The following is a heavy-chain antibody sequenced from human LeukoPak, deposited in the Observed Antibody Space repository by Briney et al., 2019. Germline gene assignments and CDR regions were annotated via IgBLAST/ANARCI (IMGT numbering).Heavy chain of an antibody. CDR3: VREGLECSGSSCQRAAFDY. V-gene: IGHV3-74*01. CDR1: GFTFTTYW. Sequence: LAGGSLRLSCAASGFTFTTYWMHWVRQVPGKGLVWVARIKGDGSSTRHADSMKGRFTISRDNAKNTLYLQMNSLRDEDTAVYYCVREGLECSGSSCQRAAFDYWGQGTLVTVSS. D-gene: IGHD2-2*01. J-gene: IGHJ4*02. CDR2: IKGDGSST.